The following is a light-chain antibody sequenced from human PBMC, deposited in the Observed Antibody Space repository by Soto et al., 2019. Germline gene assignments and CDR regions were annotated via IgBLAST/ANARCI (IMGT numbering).Light chain of an antibody. CDR2: EVS. Sequence: DVVMTETPLSLSVAPGQRASISCKSSQSLLHITGETFLFWYLQKPGQSPQILIYEVSTRVSGVPDRFSGSGSGTDLTLEISRVETDDVGIYYCMQSTQLPPTCGQGTRREI. J-gene: IGKJ5*01. V-gene: IGKV2D-29*02. CDR3: MQSTQLPPT. CDR1: QSLLHITGETF.